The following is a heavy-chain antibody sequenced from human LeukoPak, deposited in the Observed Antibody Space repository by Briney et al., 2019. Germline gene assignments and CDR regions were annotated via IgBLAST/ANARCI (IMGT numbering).Heavy chain of an antibody. CDR3: AKDGGNRNFDY. Sequence: GGSLRLSCAASGFTFSSYGMHWVRQAPGKGLEWVAFIRYDGSNKYYADSVKGRFTISRDNSKNTPYLQMNSLRAEDTAVYYCAKDGGNRNFDYWGQGTLVTVSS. J-gene: IGHJ4*02. V-gene: IGHV3-30*02. CDR2: IRYDGSNK. D-gene: IGHD1/OR15-1a*01. CDR1: GFTFSSYG.